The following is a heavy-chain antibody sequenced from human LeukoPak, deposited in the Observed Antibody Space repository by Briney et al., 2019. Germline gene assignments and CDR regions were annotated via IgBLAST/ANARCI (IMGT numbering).Heavy chain of an antibody. CDR1: GGSFSPYY. CDR2: INHIGSA. J-gene: IGHJ6*02. V-gene: IGHV4-34*01. D-gene: IGHD2-2*01. CDR3: ARVRSDCSSTSCYVFHYYYGMDV. Sequence: SETLSLTCAVYGGSFSPYYWTWIRQPPGKGLEWIGEINHIGSANYNPSLKSRVTISVDTSKKQFSLMLSSVTAADTAVYYCARVRSDCSSTSCYVFHYYYGMDVWGQGTTVTVSS.